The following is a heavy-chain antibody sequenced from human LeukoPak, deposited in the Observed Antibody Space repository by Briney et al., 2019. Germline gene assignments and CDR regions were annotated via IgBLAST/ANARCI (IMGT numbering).Heavy chain of an antibody. CDR3: AIVVVPAAPEDQYYYYGMDV. CDR2: IYYSGST. V-gene: IGHV4-59*08. J-gene: IGHJ6*02. D-gene: IGHD2-2*01. CDR1: GGSISSYY. Sequence: SETLSLTCTVSGGSISSYYWSWLRQPPGKGLEWIGYIYYSGSTNYNPSLKSRVTISVDTSKNQFSLKLSSVTAADTAVYYCAIVVVPAAPEDQYYYYGMDVWGQGTTVTVSS.